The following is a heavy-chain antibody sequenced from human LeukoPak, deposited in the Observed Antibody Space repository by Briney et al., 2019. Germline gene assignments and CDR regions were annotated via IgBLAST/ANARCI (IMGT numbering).Heavy chain of an antibody. CDR2: ISGSGGST. J-gene: IGHJ6*03. V-gene: IGHV3-23*01. CDR3: AKAPRLYDFWSGYNYYYMDV. D-gene: IGHD3-3*01. CDR1: GFTFSSYA. Sequence: GGSLRLSCAASGFTFSSYAMSWVRQAPGKGLEWVSAISGSGGSTYYADSVKGRFTISRDNSKNTLYLQMNSLRAEDTAVYYCAKAPRLYDFWSGYNYYYMDVWGKGTTVTVSS.